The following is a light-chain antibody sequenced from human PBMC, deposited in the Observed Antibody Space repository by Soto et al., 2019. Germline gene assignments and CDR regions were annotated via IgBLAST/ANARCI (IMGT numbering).Light chain of an antibody. Sequence: EIVLTQSTGTLSLSPGERATLSCRASSSVSTSLAWYQQKPGQAPRLPIYDAYNKATGIPARFSGNGSGTDFTNNYSCLEPEHVADYYCQQRRNWPWTFGQGTKVEGK. V-gene: IGKV3-11*01. CDR2: DAY. CDR1: SSVSTS. J-gene: IGKJ1*01. CDR3: QQRRNWPWT.